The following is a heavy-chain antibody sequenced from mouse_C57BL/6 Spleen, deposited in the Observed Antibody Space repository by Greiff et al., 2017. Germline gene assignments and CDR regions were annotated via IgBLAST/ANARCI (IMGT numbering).Heavy chain of an antibody. CDR2: IDPSDSET. CDR3: ATSYDDYVYYLDY. Sequence: QVQLQQSGAELVRPGSSVKLSCKASGYTFTSYWMHWVKQRPLQGLEWIGNIDPSDSETHYNQKFKDKATLTVDKASSTGYMQLSSLTSEDSAVYYYATSYDDYVYYLDYWGQGTTVTVSS. J-gene: IGHJ2*01. CDR1: GYTFTSYW. V-gene: IGHV1-52*01. D-gene: IGHD2-3*01.